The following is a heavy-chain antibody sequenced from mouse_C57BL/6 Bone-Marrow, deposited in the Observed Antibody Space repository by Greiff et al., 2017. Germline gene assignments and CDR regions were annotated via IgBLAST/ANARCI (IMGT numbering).Heavy chain of an antibody. J-gene: IGHJ3*01. V-gene: IGHV1-64*01. CDR1: GYTFTSYW. D-gene: IGHD2-4*01. CDR3: ARCYDSWFAY. Sequence: QVQLQQPGAELVKPGASVKLSCKASGYTFTSYWMHWVKQRPGQGLEWIGMIHPNSGSTNYNEKFKSKATLTVDKSSITAYMQRSSLTSADSAVYYCARCYDSWFAYWGQGTLVTVSA. CDR2: IHPNSGST.